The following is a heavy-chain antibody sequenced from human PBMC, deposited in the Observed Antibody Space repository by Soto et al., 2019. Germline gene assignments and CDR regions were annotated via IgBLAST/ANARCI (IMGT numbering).Heavy chain of an antibody. CDR1: GYTFTSHD. CDR3: ASAYRGVTTGY. D-gene: IGHD4-4*01. Sequence: ASVKFSGKASGYTFTSHDSNWVRQATGQGLEWMGWMNPNSGNTGYTQKFQGRVTMTRNTSISTAYMELSSLRSEDTAVYYCASAYRGVTTGYWGQGTLVTVSS. CDR2: MNPNSGNT. V-gene: IGHV1-8*01. J-gene: IGHJ4*02.